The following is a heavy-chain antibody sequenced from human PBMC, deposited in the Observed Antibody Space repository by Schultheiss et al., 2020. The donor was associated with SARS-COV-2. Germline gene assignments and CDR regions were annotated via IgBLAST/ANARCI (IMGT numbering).Heavy chain of an antibody. Sequence: ASVKVSCKASGYTFTGYYMHWVRQAPGQGLEWMGWMNPNSGNTGYAQKFQGRVTITADESTSTAYMELSSLRSEDTAVYYCARDLGYSSSYNNYYYYYGMDVWGQGTTVTVSS. CDR2: MNPNSGNT. V-gene: IGHV1-8*03. D-gene: IGHD6-13*01. CDR3: ARDLGYSSSYNNYYYYYGMDV. CDR1: GYTFTGYY. J-gene: IGHJ6*02.